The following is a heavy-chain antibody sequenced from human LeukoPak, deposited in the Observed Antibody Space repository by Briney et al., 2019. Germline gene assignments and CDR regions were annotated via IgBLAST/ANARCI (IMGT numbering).Heavy chain of an antibody. J-gene: IGHJ3*02. Sequence: SETLSLTCAVYGGSFSGYYWSWIRQPAGKGLEWIGRIYTSGSTNYNPSLKSRVTMSVDTSKNQFSLKLSSVTAADTAVYYCARFPAIAPQGAFDIWGQGTMVTVSS. CDR1: GGSFSGYY. V-gene: IGHV4-59*10. D-gene: IGHD2-21*01. CDR2: IYTSGST. CDR3: ARFPAIAPQGAFDI.